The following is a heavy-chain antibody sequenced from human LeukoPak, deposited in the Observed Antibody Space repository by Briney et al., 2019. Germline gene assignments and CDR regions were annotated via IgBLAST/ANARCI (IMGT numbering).Heavy chain of an antibody. V-gene: IGHV3-7*01. Sequence: GGSLRLSCAASGFTLSNYWMSWVRQAPGKGLEWVANIKQDGSKLSYVDSVKGRFTVSRDNAKNSLYLQMNSLRAEDTAVYYCAKWEARDTWVYDYWGQGTLVTVSS. CDR3: AKWEARDTWVYDY. CDR2: IKQDGSKL. CDR1: GFTLSNYW. J-gene: IGHJ4*02. D-gene: IGHD1-26*01.